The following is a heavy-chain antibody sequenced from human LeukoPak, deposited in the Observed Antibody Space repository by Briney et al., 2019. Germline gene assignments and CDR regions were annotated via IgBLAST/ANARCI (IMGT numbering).Heavy chain of an antibody. CDR2: IYYSGST. CDR1: GGSISSSSYY. CDR3: AREPFIDCSGGSCYRRGYFDY. J-gene: IGHJ4*02. Sequence: SETLSLTCTVSGGSISSSSYYWGWIRQPPEKGLEWIGSIYYSGSTYYNPSLKSRVTISVDTSKNQFSLKLSSVTAADTAVYYCAREPFIDCSGGSCYRRGYFDYWGQGTLVTVSS. V-gene: IGHV4-39*07. D-gene: IGHD2-15*01.